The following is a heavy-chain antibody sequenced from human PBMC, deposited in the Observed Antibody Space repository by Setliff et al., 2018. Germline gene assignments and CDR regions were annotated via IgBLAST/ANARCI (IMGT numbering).Heavy chain of an antibody. Sequence: GGSLRLSCAASGFTFSSYAMHWVRQAPGKGLEWVAVISYDGSNKYNADSVKGRFTISRDNSKNTLYLQMNSLRAEDTAVYYCAKWTGTYIDYWGQGTLVTVSS. J-gene: IGHJ4*02. CDR1: GFTFSSYA. CDR3: AKWTGTYIDY. D-gene: IGHD1-7*01. V-gene: IGHV3-30*04. CDR2: ISYDGSNK.